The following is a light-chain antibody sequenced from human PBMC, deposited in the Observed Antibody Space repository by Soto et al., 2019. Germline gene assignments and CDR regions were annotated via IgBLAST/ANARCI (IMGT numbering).Light chain of an antibody. CDR1: SSNIGAGYD. CDR3: QSYDSSLSGYV. J-gene: IGLJ1*01. Sequence: QSVLTQPPSVSGAPGQKMTISCTGSSSNIGAGYDVHWYQQLPGTAPKLLINANSNRPSGVPDRFSGSKSGTSASLAITGLQAEDEADYYCQSYDSSLSGYVFGSGTKLTV. V-gene: IGLV1-40*01. CDR2: ANS.